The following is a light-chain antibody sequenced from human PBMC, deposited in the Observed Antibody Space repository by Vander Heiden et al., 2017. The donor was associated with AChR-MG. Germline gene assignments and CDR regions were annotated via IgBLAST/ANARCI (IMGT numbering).Light chain of an antibody. CDR3: QQYKSYPYS. V-gene: IGKV1-5*03. CDR2: KAS. CDR1: QSISYW. J-gene: IGKJ2*03. Sequence: DIQMTQSPSTLSASVGDRVTITCRASQSISYWLAWYQQKPGKAPKLLIYKASSVETGVPSRFSGSGSGTEFTLTISSLQPDDSATYYCQQYKSYPYSFGQGTTLEIK.